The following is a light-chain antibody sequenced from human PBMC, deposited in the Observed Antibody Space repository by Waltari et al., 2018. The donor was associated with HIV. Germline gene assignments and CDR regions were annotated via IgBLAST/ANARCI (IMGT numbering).Light chain of an antibody. Sequence: ERVLTQSTVTLFVSPGERATLSCTASQNIGNNLAWYQYKPGQAPRLLLYGASTRATGIPARFSGGGSATEFTLTIDNLQSADSAFSYCQHYNTWPYTFGRGTKLVI. J-gene: IGKJ2*01. CDR1: QNIGNN. CDR2: GAS. V-gene: IGKV3-15*01. CDR3: QHYNTWPYT.